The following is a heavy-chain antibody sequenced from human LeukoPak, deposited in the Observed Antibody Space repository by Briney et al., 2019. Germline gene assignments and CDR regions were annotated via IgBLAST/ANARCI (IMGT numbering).Heavy chain of an antibody. J-gene: IGHJ6*02. CDR1: GGSISSYH. D-gene: IGHD4-17*01. CDR2: IYTSGST. V-gene: IGHV4-4*07. Sequence: ETLSLTCTVSGGSISSYHWSWIRQPAGKGLEWIGRIYTSGSTNYNPSLKSRVTMSVDTSKNQFFLKLSSVTAADTAVYYCARALTVTTFYYYYGMDVWGQGTTVTVSS. CDR3: ARALTVTTFYYYYGMDV.